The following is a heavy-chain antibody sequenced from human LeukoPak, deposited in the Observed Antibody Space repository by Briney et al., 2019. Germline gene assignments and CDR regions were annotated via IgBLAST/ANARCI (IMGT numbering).Heavy chain of an antibody. Sequence: GGSLRLSCAASGFTFSSYWMHWVRQAPGKGLVWVSRINSDGSSTSYADSVKGRCTISRDNSKNTLYLQMNSLRAEDTAVYYCAKDRTYDSSVKSFYFDYWGQGTLVTVSS. J-gene: IGHJ4*02. CDR2: INSDGSST. CDR3: AKDRTYDSSVKSFYFDY. CDR1: GFTFSSYW. V-gene: IGHV3-74*01. D-gene: IGHD3-22*01.